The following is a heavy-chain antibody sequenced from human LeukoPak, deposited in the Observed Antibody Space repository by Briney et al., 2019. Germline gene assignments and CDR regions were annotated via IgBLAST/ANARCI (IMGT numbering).Heavy chain of an antibody. V-gene: IGHV4-34*01. CDR1: GGSFSGYY. CDR2: INHSGST. J-gene: IGHJ6*02. D-gene: IGHD3-22*01. Sequence: SETLSLTCAVYGGSFSGYYWSWIRQPPGKGLEWIGEINHSGSTNYNPSLKSRVTISVDTSKNQFSLKLSSVTAADTAVYYCARLRVTYYYNSSGYYPEYYGMDVWGQGTTVTVSS. CDR3: ARLRVTYYYNSSGYYPEYYGMDV.